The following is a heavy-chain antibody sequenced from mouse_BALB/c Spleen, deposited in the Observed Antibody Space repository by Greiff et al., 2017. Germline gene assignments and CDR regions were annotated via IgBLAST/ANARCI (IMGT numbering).Heavy chain of an antibody. Sequence: VQLKESGGGLVQPGGSLKLSCAASGSTFSSYGMSWVRQTPDKRLELVATINSNGGSTYYPDSVKGRFTISRDNAKNTLYLQMSSLKSEDTAMYYCARVGVYYGSRSAMDYWGQGTSVTVSS. CDR3: ARVGVYYGSRSAMDY. CDR1: GSTFSSYG. D-gene: IGHD1-1*01. J-gene: IGHJ4*01. CDR2: INSNGGST. V-gene: IGHV5-6-3*01.